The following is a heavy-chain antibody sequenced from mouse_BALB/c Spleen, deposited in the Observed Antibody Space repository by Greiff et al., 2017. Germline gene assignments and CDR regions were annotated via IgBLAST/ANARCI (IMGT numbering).Heavy chain of an antibody. J-gene: IGHJ4*01. CDR3: ARAPTGTRAMDY. Sequence: EVKVVESGGGLVQPGGSRKLSCAASGFTFSDYGMAWVRQAPGKGPEWVAFISNLAYSLYYADTVTGRFTISRENAKNTLYLEMSSLRSEDTAMYYWARAPTGTRAMDYWGQGTSVTVSS. V-gene: IGHV5-15*02. CDR2: ISNLAYSL. D-gene: IGHD4-1*02. CDR1: GFTFSDYG.